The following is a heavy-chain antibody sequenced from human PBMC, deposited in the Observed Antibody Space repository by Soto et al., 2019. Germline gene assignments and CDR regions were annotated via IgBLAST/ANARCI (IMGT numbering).Heavy chain of an antibody. V-gene: IGHV3-30*18. CDR2: ISYDGNNK. J-gene: IGHJ4*02. CDR3: AKDHLQTTVTTPSY. CDR1: GFTFSIFG. D-gene: IGHD4-17*01. Sequence: QVQLVESGGGVVQPGSSLRLSCEASGFTFSIFGMHWVRQAPGKGLEWVAVISYDGNNKYYADSVKGRFTISRDNSKNTLYLQMDSLRAEDTAVYYCAKDHLQTTVTTPSYWGQGTLVTVSS.